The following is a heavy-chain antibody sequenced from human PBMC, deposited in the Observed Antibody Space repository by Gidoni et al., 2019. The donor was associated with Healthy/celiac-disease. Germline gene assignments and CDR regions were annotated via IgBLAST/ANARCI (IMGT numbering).Heavy chain of an antibody. CDR3: AKAPVAGLRGHFDY. J-gene: IGHJ4*02. CDR2: MSGSGGST. V-gene: IGHV3-23*01. CDR1: GFSFRSSA. D-gene: IGHD6-19*01. Sequence: EVQLLESGGGLVQPGGSLGLSCAASGFSFRSSAMSWVRQAPGKGLEWGAAMSGSGGSTYYADSVKGRFTISRDNSNNTRYLQMNSLRAEDTAVYFCAKAPVAGLRGHFDYWGQGTLVTVSS.